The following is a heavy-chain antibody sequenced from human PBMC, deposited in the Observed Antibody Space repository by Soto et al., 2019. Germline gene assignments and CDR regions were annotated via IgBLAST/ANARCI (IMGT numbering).Heavy chain of an antibody. J-gene: IGHJ4*02. D-gene: IGHD2-21*02. CDR1: GYTFTSYA. V-gene: IGHV1-3*05. CDR3: ARSIVVVTALDY. Sequence: QVQLVQSGAEENKPGASVKDSCKASGYTFTSYAMHWVRQAPGKRLEWMRWINAGSGNTKYSQKFQGRVTITRDTSASTAYMELSILRSADTALYYCARSIVVVTALDYLGQGTLVSVSS. CDR2: INAGSGNT.